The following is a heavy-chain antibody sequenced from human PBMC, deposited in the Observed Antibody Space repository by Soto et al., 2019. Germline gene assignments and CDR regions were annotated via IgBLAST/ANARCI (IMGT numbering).Heavy chain of an antibody. CDR1: GFTFSSYA. D-gene: IGHD4-17*01. CDR3: ERTQQTTVTPHLADP. J-gene: IGHJ5*01. CDR2: ISYDGNNK. Sequence: QVQLVESGGGVVQPGRSLRLSCAASGFTFSSYAMHWVRQAPGKGLEWVTVISYDGNNKYYADSVEGRFTISRDNSKKPLYFIKNLLTTEATGVYYGERTQQTTVTPHLADPWGQGTLVTVSS. V-gene: IGHV3-30*14.